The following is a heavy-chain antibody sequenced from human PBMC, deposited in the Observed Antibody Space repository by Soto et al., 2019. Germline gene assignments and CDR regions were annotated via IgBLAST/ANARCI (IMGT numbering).Heavy chain of an antibody. CDR1: GFTFSNAW. Sequence: GGSLRLSCAASGFTFSNAWMSWVRQAPGKGLEWVGRIKSKTDGGTTDYAAPVKGRFTISRDDSKNTLYLQMNSLKTEDTAVYYCTTTSSGIAAADYYFDYWGQGTLVTVSS. D-gene: IGHD6-13*01. J-gene: IGHJ4*02. CDR2: IKSKTDGGTT. V-gene: IGHV3-15*01. CDR3: TTTSSGIAAADYYFDY.